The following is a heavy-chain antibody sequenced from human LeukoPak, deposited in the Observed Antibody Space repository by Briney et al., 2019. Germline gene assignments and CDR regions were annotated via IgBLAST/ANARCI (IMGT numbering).Heavy chain of an antibody. D-gene: IGHD2-2*01. V-gene: IGHV3-48*01. CDR2: ITRSSTTI. Sequence: GGSLRLSCAASGFNFSIYSMNWVRQAPGKGLEGVSYITRSSTTIYYADSVKGRFTISRDNAKNSVYLQMNSVRAEDTAVYYCARDVGVYYFDYWGQGTLVTVSS. CDR3: ARDVGVYYFDY. J-gene: IGHJ4*02. CDR1: GFNFSIYS.